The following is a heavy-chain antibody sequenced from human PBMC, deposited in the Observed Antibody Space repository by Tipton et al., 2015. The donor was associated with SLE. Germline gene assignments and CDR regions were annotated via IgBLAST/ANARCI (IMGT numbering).Heavy chain of an antibody. CDR2: INHRGST. CDR3: ARGGAVAVYWYFDL. J-gene: IGHJ2*01. D-gene: IGHD6-19*01. V-gene: IGHV4-31*03. CDR1: GGSISSGGYY. Sequence: TLSLTCTVSGGSISSGGYYWSWIRQHPGKGLEWIGEINHRGSTNYNPSLKSRLTISVDTSKNQFSLKLSSVTAADTAVYFCARGGAVAVYWYFDLWGRGTLVTVSS.